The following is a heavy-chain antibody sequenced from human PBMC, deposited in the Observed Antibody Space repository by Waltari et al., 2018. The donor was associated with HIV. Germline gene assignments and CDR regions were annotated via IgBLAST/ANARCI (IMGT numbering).Heavy chain of an antibody. CDR1: GADVSAYG. V-gene: IGHV1-69*01. CDR2: IIPYFGFA. J-gene: IGHJ4*02. D-gene: IGHD3-16*01. Sequence: QVRLVQSGPEVKRTGSSVRVSCKSSGADVSAYGISWLRQAPGQGLQWMGEIIPYFGFANTAETLRARVSIEADESKNTVYLELRSLTVQDSATYFCARGTFYDDEVGAHRYRPFDAWGQGTPVSVSS. CDR3: ARGTFYDDEVGAHRYRPFDA.